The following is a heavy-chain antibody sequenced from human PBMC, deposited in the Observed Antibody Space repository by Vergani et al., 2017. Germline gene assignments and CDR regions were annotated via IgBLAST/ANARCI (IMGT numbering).Heavy chain of an antibody. CDR1: GFTFSTYA. CDR3: VKVAGSYENFLDS. J-gene: IGHJ4*02. V-gene: IGHV3-23*01. D-gene: IGHD1-26*01. Sequence: EVQLLESGGSLKQPGGSVRLSCAASGFTFSTYAMHWVRQAPGKGLEWVSALTGGGGSTYYADSFKGRFIISRDNSRDTLCLQMNSLRPEDTATYYCVKVAGSYENFLDSWGQETLVTVSS. CDR2: LTGGGGST.